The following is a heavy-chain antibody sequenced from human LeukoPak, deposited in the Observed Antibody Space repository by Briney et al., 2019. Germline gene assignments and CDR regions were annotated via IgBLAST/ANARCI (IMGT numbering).Heavy chain of an antibody. V-gene: IGHV1-18*01. D-gene: IGHD6-13*01. CDR2: ISAYNGKT. J-gene: IGHJ4*02. Sequence: ASVKVSCKASGYTFTSYGISWVRQAPGQGLEWTGWISAYNGKTNHAQNFQGRVTMTTDTSTSTAYMELRSLRSDDTAVYYCARDGKQQLGFDYWGQGTLVTVSS. CDR1: GYTFTSYG. CDR3: ARDGKQQLGFDY.